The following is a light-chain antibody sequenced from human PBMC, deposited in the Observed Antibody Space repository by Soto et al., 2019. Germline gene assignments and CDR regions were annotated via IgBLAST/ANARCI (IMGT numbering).Light chain of an antibody. V-gene: IGKV3-20*01. CDR1: QRLKSDY. CDR3: QQYSSAPAWT. J-gene: IGKJ1*01. CDR2: GTS. Sequence: EITLTQSPGSLSLSPGERATLSCRASQRLKSDYFAWYQQRRGQAPRLLIYGTSIRASGIPDMFSGSGSGTDFTLTISRLEPEDFAVYYCQQYSSAPAWTFGQGTKVEL.